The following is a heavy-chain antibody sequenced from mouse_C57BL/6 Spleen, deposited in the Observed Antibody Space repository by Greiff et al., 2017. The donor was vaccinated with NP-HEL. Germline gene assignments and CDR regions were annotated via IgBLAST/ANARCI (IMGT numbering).Heavy chain of an antibody. V-gene: IGHV1-26*01. CDR1: GYTFTDYY. J-gene: IGHJ2*01. CDR3: ALVTTVVADY. D-gene: IGHD1-1*01. Sequence: VQLQQSGPELVKPGASVKISCKASGYTFTDYYMNWVKQSHGKSLEWIGDINPNNGGTSYNQKFKGKATLTVDKSSSTAYMELRSLTSEDSAVYYCALVTTVVADYWGQGTTRTVSS. CDR2: INPNNGGT.